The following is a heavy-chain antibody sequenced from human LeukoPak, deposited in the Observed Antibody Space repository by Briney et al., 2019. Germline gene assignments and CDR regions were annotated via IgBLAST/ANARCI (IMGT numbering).Heavy chain of an antibody. CDR2: INPSGGST. J-gene: IGHJ3*02. D-gene: IGHD2/OR15-2a*01. CDR1: GYTFTGYY. Sequence: ASVKVSCKASGYTFTGYYIHWVRQAPGQGPEWMGLINPSGGSTNYAQKFQGRVTMTRDTSTSTVYMELSSLRSEDTALYYCARGDHVRIYTQSHFDIWGQGTMVTVSS. V-gene: IGHV1-46*01. CDR3: ARGDHVRIYTQSHFDI.